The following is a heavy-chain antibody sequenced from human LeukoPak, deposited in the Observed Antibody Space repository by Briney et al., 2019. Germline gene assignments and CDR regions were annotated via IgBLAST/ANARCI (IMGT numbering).Heavy chain of an antibody. Sequence: SETLSLTCTVSGGSISSYYWSWIRQPPGEGLGWIGYIYYSGSTNYNPSLKSRVTISVDTSKNQFSLKLSSVTAADTAVYYCARRKYYYDSSGYYFDYWGQGTLVTVSS. D-gene: IGHD3-22*01. J-gene: IGHJ4*02. V-gene: IGHV4-59*08. CDR2: IYYSGST. CDR1: GGSISSYY. CDR3: ARRKYYYDSSGYYFDY.